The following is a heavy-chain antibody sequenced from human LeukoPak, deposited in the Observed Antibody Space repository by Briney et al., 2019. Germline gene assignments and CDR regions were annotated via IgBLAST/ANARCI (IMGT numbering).Heavy chain of an antibody. CDR1: GGTFSSYA. CDR2: IVPIFGTA. D-gene: IGHD2-15*01. CDR3: ARGLLLRYFDY. J-gene: IGHJ4*02. V-gene: IGHV1-69*06. Sequence: SVKVSCKASGGTFSSYAISWVRQAPGQGLEWMGGIVPIFGTANYAQKFQGRVTITADKSTSTAYMELSSPRSEDTAVYYCARGLLLRYFDYWGQGTLVTVSS.